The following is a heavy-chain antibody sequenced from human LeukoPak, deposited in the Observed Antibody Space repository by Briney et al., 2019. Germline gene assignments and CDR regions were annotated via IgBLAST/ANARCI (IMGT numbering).Heavy chain of an antibody. CDR1: GFTFDDYA. CDR3: AKDNSHRRITIFGH. D-gene: IGHD3-3*01. Sequence: GRSLRLSCAASGFTFDDYAMHWVRQAPGKGLEWVSGISWNSGSIGYADSVKGRFTISRDNAKNSLYLQMNSLRAEDTALYYCAKDNSHRRITIFGHWGQGALVTVSS. J-gene: IGHJ4*02. V-gene: IGHV3-9*01. CDR2: ISWNSGSI.